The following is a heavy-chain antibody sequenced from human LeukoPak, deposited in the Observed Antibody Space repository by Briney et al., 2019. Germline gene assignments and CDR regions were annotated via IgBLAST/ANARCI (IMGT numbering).Heavy chain of an antibody. V-gene: IGHV1-69*04. D-gene: IGHD1-26*01. CDR2: IIPVHGIT. CDR1: GGNFSNYA. J-gene: IGHJ4*02. Sequence: AASVKVSCKASGGNFSNYAISWVRQAPGQGLEWMGRIIPVHGITSYAQKFQGRFTITADKSTSAACMDLSSLRSEDTAVYFCATDSYRGSHFDHYFDFWGQGTLVTVSS. CDR3: ATDSYRGSHFDHYFDF.